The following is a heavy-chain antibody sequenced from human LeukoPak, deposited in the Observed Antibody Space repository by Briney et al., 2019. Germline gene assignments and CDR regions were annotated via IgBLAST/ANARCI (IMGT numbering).Heavy chain of an antibody. CDR1: GYTFTGYY. V-gene: IGHV1-2*06. CDR3: ACDDFWSGYYN. D-gene: IGHD3-3*01. J-gene: IGHJ4*02. CDR2: INPNSGGT. Sequence: ASVKVSCKASGYTFTGYYMHWVRQAPGQGLEWMGRINPNSGGTNYAQKFQGRVTMTRDTSISTAYMELSRLRSDDAAVYYCACDDFWSGYYNWGQGTLVTVSS.